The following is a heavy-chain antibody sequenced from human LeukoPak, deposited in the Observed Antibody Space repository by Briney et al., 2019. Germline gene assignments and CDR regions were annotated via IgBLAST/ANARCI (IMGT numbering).Heavy chain of an antibody. V-gene: IGHV3-30*18. Sequence: GGSLRLSCAASGFTFSSYGMHWVRQAPGKGLEWVAVISYDGSNKYYADTVKGRFTISRDNSKNTLYLQMNSLRAEDTAVYYCAKTDSSGYYYYDYWGQGTLVTVSS. CDR1: GFTFSSYG. J-gene: IGHJ4*02. CDR3: AKTDSSGYYYYDY. CDR2: ISYDGSNK. D-gene: IGHD3-22*01.